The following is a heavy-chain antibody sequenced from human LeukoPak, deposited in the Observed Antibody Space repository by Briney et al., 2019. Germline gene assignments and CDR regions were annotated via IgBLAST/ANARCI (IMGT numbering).Heavy chain of an antibody. D-gene: IGHD3-10*01. CDR2: VNHSGST. V-gene: IGHV4-34*01. J-gene: IGHJ5*02. CDR3: ARDWASRTYGSGSYRRVAHNWFDP. CDR1: GGSFSGYY. Sequence: PSETLSLTCAVYGGSFSGYYWSWIRQPPGKGLEWIGEVNHSGSTNYNPSLKSRVTISVDTSKNQFSPKLSSVTAADTAVYYCARDWASRTYGSGSYRRVAHNWFDPWGQGTLVTVSS.